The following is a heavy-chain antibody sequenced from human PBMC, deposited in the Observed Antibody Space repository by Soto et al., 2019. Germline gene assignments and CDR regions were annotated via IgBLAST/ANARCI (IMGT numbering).Heavy chain of an antibody. Sequence: GGSLRLSCAASGFTFSSYAMSWVRQAPGKGLEWVSAISGSGGSTYYADSVKGRFTISRDNSKNTLYLQMNSLRAEDTAVYYCAKVLQQLVLGEERFVWFDPWGQGTLVTVSS. V-gene: IGHV3-23*01. D-gene: IGHD6-13*01. CDR3: AKVLQQLVLGEERFVWFDP. CDR2: ISGSGGST. CDR1: GFTFSSYA. J-gene: IGHJ5*02.